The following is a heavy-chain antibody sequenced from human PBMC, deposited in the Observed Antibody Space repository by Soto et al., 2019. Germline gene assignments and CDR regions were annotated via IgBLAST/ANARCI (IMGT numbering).Heavy chain of an antibody. D-gene: IGHD5-18*01. CDR2: IYSGASA. V-gene: IGHV3-66*04. CDR1: GFTVSSNY. J-gene: IGHJ4*02. CDR3: ARHGYSDGGGYFDY. Sequence: EVQLVESGGGLVQPGGSLRLSCAASGFTVSSNYMCWVRQAPRKWLEWVSVIYSGASAYYADSVKGRFTISRDNSKNTLYLQMNSLRAEDTAVYYCARHGYSDGGGYFDYWGQGTLVTVSS.